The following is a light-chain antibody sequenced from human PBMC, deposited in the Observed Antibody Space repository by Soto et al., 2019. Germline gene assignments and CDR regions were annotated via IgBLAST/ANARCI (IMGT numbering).Light chain of an antibody. Sequence: DIQMTQSPSSLSASVGDRVTITCRASQSISTYLNWYQQKPVKAPECLIYSASSLQSGVPSRFSGSGSGTAFTLTINSLQPEDFATYYCQQRYSPPWTFGQGTKVEIK. CDR2: SAS. CDR1: QSISTY. V-gene: IGKV1-39*01. CDR3: QQRYSPPWT. J-gene: IGKJ1*01.